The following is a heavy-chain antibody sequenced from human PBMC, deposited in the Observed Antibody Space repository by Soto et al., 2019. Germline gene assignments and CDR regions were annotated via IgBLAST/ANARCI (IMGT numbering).Heavy chain of an antibody. V-gene: IGHV4-31*03. Sequence: SETLSLTCTVSGGSISSGGYYWSWIRQHPGKGLEWIGYIYYSGSTYYNPSLKSRVTISVDTSKNQFSLKLSSVTAADTAVYYCARDMGYTAMAWGWFDPWGQGTLVTVS. CDR2: IYYSGST. CDR3: ARDMGYTAMAWGWFDP. J-gene: IGHJ5*02. D-gene: IGHD5-18*01. CDR1: GGSISSGGYY.